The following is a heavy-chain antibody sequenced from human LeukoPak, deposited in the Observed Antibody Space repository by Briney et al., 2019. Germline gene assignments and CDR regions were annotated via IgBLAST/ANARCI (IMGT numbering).Heavy chain of an antibody. D-gene: IGHD6-13*01. J-gene: IGHJ5*02. CDR3: ARDQGYSRSWFDP. Sequence: GASVKVSCKASGYTFTGYYMHWVRQAPGQGLEWMGWINPNSGGTNYAQKFQGRVTMTRDTSISTAYMELSRLRSDDTAVYYCARDQGYSRSWFDPWGQGTLVTVSS. CDR2: INPNSGGT. CDR1: GYTFTGYY. V-gene: IGHV1-2*02.